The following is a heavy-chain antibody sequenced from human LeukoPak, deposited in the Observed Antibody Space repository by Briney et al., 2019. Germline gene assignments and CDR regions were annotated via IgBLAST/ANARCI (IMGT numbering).Heavy chain of an antibody. CDR3: AKDAIGYCSSTSCYV. J-gene: IGHJ4*02. CDR2: IRYDGSNK. V-gene: IGHV3-30*02. CDR1: GFTFSSYG. Sequence: PGGSLRLSCAASGFTFSSYGMHWVRQAPGKGLEWVAFIRYDGSNKYYADSVKGRFTISRDNSKNTLYLQMNSLRAEDTAVYYCAKDAIGYCSSTSCYVWGQGTLVTVSS. D-gene: IGHD2-2*01.